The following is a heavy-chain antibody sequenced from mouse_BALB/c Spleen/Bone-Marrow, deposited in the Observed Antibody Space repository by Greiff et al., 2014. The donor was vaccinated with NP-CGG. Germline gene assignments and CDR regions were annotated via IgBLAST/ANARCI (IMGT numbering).Heavy chain of an antibody. CDR3: ARIYYYGRDY. CDR2: INPSTGYT. J-gene: IGHJ2*01. D-gene: IGHD1-1*01. CDR1: GYTFTNYW. V-gene: IGHV1-7*01. Sequence: QVQLQQSGAELAKPGASVKMSCKASGYTFTNYWMHLVKQRPGQGLEWIGYINPSTGYTEYNQKFKDKATLTADKSSSTAYMQLSSLTSEDSAVYYCARIYYYGRDYWGQGTTLTVSS.